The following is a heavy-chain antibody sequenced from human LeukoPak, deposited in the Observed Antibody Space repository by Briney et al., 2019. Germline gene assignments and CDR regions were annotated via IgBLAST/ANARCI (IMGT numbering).Heavy chain of an antibody. J-gene: IGHJ4*02. CDR2: INPNSGGT. V-gene: IGHV1-2*02. D-gene: IGHD4-17*01. Sequence: ASVKVSCKASGYTFTGYYMHWVRQAPGPGLEWMGWINPNSGGTNYAQKFQGRVTMTRDTSISTAYMELSRLRSDDTAVYYCARVPLFSYGIQFDYWGQGTLVTVSS. CDR1: GYTFTGYY. CDR3: ARVPLFSYGIQFDY.